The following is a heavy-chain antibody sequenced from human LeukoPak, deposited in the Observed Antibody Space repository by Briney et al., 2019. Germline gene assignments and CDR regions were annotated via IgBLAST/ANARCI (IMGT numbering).Heavy chain of an antibody. CDR2: INPHSGGT. V-gene: IGHV1-2*02. D-gene: IGHD3-10*01. J-gene: IGHJ5*02. CDR1: GYTLTGYY. Sequence: ASVKVSCKASGYTLTGYYMHWVRQAPGQGLEWIGWINPHSGGTNYAQKFQGRVTMTRDTSISAAYMELSRLRSDDTAVYYCARSITMVRGVIMNWFDPWGQGTLVTVSS. CDR3: ARSITMVRGVIMNWFDP.